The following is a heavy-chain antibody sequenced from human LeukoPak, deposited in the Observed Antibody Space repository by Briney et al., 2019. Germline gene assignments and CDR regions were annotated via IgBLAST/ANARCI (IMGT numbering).Heavy chain of an antibody. D-gene: IGHD1-1*01. CDR2: IIPILGIA. CDR3: ARTKQLDPPDSRNYYYYGMDV. J-gene: IGHJ6*04. Sequence: SVKVSCKASGGTFSSYTISWVRQAPGQGLEWMGRIIPILGIANYAQKFQGRVTITADESTSTAYMELSSLRSEDTAVYYCARTKQLDPPDSRNYYYYGMDVWGKGTTVTVSS. CDR1: GGTFSSYT. V-gene: IGHV1-69*02.